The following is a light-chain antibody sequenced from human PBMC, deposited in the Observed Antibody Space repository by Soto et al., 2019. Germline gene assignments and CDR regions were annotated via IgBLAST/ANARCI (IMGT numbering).Light chain of an antibody. J-gene: IGKJ2*01. CDR2: DAS. Sequence: EIVLTQSPATLSLSPGERATLSCRASQSVSSQLAWYQQKPGQAPRLLIYDASNRATGIPARFSGSGSGTDFTLTISSLEPEDFAVYYCQQRSNWPPQYTFGQGTKLEIK. V-gene: IGKV3-11*01. CDR1: QSVSSQ. CDR3: QQRSNWPPQYT.